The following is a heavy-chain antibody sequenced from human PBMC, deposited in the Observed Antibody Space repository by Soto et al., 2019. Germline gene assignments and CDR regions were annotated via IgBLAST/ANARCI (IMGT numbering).Heavy chain of an antibody. V-gene: IGHV4-30-2*01. CDR2: IYHSGST. Sequence: QLQLQESGSGLAKPSQTVSLTCAVYGGSISSGGYSWSWIRKPPGKDLERIGYIYHSGSTYYNPSLKSRVTISVDRSKNQFSLKLSSVTAADTAVYYCARVPDRWGQGTLVTVSS. D-gene: IGHD2-2*01. J-gene: IGHJ5*02. CDR1: GGSISSGGYS. CDR3: ARVPDR.